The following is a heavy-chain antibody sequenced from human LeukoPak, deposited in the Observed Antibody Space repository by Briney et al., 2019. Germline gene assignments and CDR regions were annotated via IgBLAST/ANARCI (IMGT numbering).Heavy chain of an antibody. Sequence: ASVKVSCKASGYTFTSYDINWVRQATGQGLEWMGWMNPNSGNTGYAQKFQGRVIMTRSTSISTAYMELSSLRSEDTAVYYCARSSNYDILTGYDYWGQGTLVTVSS. CDR2: MNPNSGNT. CDR1: GYTFTSYD. CDR3: ARSSNYDILTGYDY. J-gene: IGHJ4*02. D-gene: IGHD3-9*01. V-gene: IGHV1-8*01.